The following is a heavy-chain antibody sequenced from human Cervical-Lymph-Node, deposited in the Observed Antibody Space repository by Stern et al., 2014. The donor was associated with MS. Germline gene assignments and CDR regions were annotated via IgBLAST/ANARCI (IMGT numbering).Heavy chain of an antibody. D-gene: IGHD3-22*01. V-gene: IGHV1-2*06. CDR1: GYIFTAFF. CDR2: LNPNSDDP. CDR3: AREATRIVVGIDY. Sequence: MQLVESGTKIQKPGASVKVSCKASGYIFTAFFIHWVRQVPGQGLEWMGRLNPNSDDPTYAQNFQDRVTLTRDTSIGTAYLELSRLTSADTAVYYCAREATRIVVGIDYWGQGTQVTVSS. J-gene: IGHJ4*02.